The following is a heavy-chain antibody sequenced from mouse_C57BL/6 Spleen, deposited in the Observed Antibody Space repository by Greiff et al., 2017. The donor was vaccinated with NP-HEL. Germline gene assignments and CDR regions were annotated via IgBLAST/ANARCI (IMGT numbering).Heavy chain of an antibody. CDR2: INPGSGGT. CDR3: ARRSNYGGIAY. V-gene: IGHV1-54*01. Sequence: QVQLQQSGAELVRPGTSVKVSCKASGYAFTNYLIEWVKQRPGQGLEWIGVINPGSGGTNYNEKFKGKATLTADKSSSTAYMQLSSLTSEDSAVYFCARRSNYGGIAYWGQGTLVTVSA. D-gene: IGHD2-5*01. CDR1: GYAFTNYL. J-gene: IGHJ3*01.